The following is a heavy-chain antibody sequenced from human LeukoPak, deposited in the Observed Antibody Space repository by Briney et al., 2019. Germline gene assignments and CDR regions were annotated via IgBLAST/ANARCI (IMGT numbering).Heavy chain of an antibody. J-gene: IGHJ4*02. D-gene: IGHD2/OR15-2a*01. CDR1: GLTFSSHW. V-gene: IGHV3-33*08. Sequence: GGSLRLSCAASGLTFSSHWMHWVRQAPGKGLEWVALIWYDGSNKYYTDSVKGRLTISRDNSKDTLFLQMNSLRAEDTAVYYCAREGPRGNSQFDYWGQGTLVTVSS. CDR3: AREGPRGNSQFDY. CDR2: IWYDGSNK.